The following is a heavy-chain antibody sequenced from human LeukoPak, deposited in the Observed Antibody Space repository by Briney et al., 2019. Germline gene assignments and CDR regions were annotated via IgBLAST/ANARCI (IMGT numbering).Heavy chain of an antibody. D-gene: IGHD1-26*01. CDR1: GYTFTSYG. J-gene: IGHJ5*02. V-gene: IGHV1-69*04. Sequence: ASVKVSCKASGYTFTSYGISWVRPAPGQGLEWMGRIIPILGIANYAQKFQGRVTITADKSTSTAYMELSSLRSEDTAVYYCAREEWELLRRWFDPWGQGTLVTVSS. CDR2: IIPILGIA. CDR3: AREEWELLRRWFDP.